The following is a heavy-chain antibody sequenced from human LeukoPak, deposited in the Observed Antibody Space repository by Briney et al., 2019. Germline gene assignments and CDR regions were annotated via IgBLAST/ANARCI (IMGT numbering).Heavy chain of an antibody. J-gene: IGHJ5*02. CDR3: SREFHP. CDR1: GFPFGTYW. V-gene: IGHV3-7*01. Sequence: GGSLRLSCEGSGFPFGTYWMAWVRQAPGKGLEWVASIKHDGREEHYVDSIKGRFTISRDNGKNSVYLQMNNLRVEETAMYYCSREFHPWGQGTLVIVSS. CDR2: IKHDGREE.